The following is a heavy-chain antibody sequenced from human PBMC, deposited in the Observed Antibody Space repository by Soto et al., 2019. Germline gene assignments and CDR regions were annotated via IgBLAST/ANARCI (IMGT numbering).Heavy chain of an antibody. CDR2: IYYSGST. Sequence: SETLSLTCTVSGGSISSGDYYWSWIRQPPGKGLEWIGYIYYSGSTYYNPSLKSRVTISVDTSKNQFSLKLSSVTAADTAVYYCARVSYGASYLSSYSGMDVWGQATTVTFSS. CDR3: ARVSYGASYLSSYSGMDV. V-gene: IGHV4-30-4*01. J-gene: IGHJ6*02. D-gene: IGHD4-17*01. CDR1: GGSISSGDYY.